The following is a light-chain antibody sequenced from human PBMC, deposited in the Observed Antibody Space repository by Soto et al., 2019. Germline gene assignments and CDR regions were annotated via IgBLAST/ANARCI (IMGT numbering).Light chain of an antibody. J-gene: IGKJ3*01. V-gene: IGKV1D-13*01. Sequence: AIQLTQSPSSLSASVGDRVTITCRASQVIGSALAWYQQKPGKPPNLLIYDASRLESGVPSRFSGSGSGTDFNLTISSLQPEDFTTYYCQQFNDYPFTFGPGTRVDIK. CDR1: QVIGSA. CDR3: QQFNDYPFT. CDR2: DAS.